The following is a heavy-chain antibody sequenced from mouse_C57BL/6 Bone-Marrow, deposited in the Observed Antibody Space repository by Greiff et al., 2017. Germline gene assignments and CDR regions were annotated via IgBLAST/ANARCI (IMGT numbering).Heavy chain of an antibody. J-gene: IGHJ1*03. V-gene: IGHV1-7*01. Sequence: VQLQQSGAELAKPGASVKLSCKASGYTFTSYWMHWVKQRPGQGLEWIGYINPSSGYTKYNQKFKDKATLTADKSSSTAYMQLSSLTYEDSAVYYCARSGTVVATSPSYWYFDVGGTGTTVTGSS. CDR1: GYTFTSYW. D-gene: IGHD1-1*01. CDR3: ARSGTVVATSPSYWYFDV. CDR2: INPSSGYT.